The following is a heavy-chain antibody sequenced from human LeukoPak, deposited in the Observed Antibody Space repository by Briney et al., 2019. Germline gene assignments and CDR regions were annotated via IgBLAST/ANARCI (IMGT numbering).Heavy chain of an antibody. CDR2: INPNSGGT. CDR3: ARAPTVTTGDY. J-gene: IGHJ4*02. V-gene: IGHV1-2*02. D-gene: IGHD4-17*01. CDR1: RYTFTGYY. Sequence: ASVKVSCKASRYTFTGYYMHWVRQAPGQGLEWMGWINPNSGGTNYARKFQGRVTMTRDTSISTAYMELSRLRSDDTAVYYCARAPTVTTGDYWGQGTLVTVSS.